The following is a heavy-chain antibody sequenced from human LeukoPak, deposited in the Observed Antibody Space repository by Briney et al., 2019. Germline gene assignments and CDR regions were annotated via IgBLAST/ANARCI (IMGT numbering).Heavy chain of an antibody. D-gene: IGHD6-19*01. CDR1: GFTFSDYY. Sequence: TPGGSLRLSCTASGFTFSDYYMSWIRQAPGKGLEWVSYISSSGSTIYYADSVKGRFTISRDNAKNSLYLQMNSLRAEDSAVYYCAKTRRSIAVAGPFDYWGQGTLVTVSS. V-gene: IGHV3-11*01. CDR2: ISSSGSTI. J-gene: IGHJ4*02. CDR3: AKTRRSIAVAGPFDY.